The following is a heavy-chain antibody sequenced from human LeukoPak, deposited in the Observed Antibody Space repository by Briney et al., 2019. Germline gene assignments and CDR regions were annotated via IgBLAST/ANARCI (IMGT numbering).Heavy chain of an antibody. Sequence: PGGSLRLSCAASGFTFSAYAMHWVRQAPGKGLEWVAVISYDGNNKQYADSVKGRFTISRDNSKNTLYLQVNSLRAEDTAVYYCAKSAPYCGGDCYPDYWGQGTLVTVSS. V-gene: IGHV3-30*18. CDR1: GFTFSAYA. J-gene: IGHJ4*02. CDR3: AKSAPYCGGDCYPDY. CDR2: ISYDGNNK. D-gene: IGHD2-21*02.